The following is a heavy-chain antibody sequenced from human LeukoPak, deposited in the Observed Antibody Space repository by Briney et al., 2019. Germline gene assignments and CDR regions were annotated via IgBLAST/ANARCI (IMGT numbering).Heavy chain of an antibody. D-gene: IGHD3-16*01. Sequence: PSETLSLTCTVSGGSISSGDYYWSWIRQPPGKGLEWIGYIYYSGSTYYNPSLKSRVTISIDTSKSRFFLNLNSVTAADTAVYYCVSYGSEYGSVPWYFDYWSRGSLVTVSS. CDR1: GGSISSGDYY. CDR2: IYYSGST. CDR3: VSYGSEYGSVPWYFDY. V-gene: IGHV4-30-4*01. J-gene: IGHJ4*02.